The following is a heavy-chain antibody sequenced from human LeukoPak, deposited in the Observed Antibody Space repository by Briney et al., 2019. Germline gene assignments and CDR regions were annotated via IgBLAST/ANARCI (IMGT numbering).Heavy chain of an antibody. CDR3: ARDYYDSSGYSFDY. Sequence: TGGSLRLSCAASGFTVSSNYMNWVRQAPGKGLEWVSYISSSSSTIYYADSVKGRFTISRDNAKNSLYLQMNSLRDEDTAVYYCARDYYDSSGYSFDYWGQGTLVTVSS. J-gene: IGHJ4*02. CDR1: GFTVSSNY. CDR2: ISSSSSTI. V-gene: IGHV3-48*02. D-gene: IGHD3-22*01.